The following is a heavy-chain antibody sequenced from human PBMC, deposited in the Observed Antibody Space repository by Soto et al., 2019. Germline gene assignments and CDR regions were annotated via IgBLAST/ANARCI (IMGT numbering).Heavy chain of an antibody. CDR3: AKTPPSGSYD. D-gene: IGHD3-16*01. V-gene: IGHV3-23*01. Sequence: PGGSLRLSCASSGFTFSAYEMNWVRQAPGKGLEWVSAISGSGGSTYYADSVKGRFTISRDNSKNTLYLQMNSLRAEDTAVYYCAKTPPSGSYDWGQGTLVTVSS. CDR1: GFTFSAYE. J-gene: IGHJ4*02. CDR2: ISGSGGST.